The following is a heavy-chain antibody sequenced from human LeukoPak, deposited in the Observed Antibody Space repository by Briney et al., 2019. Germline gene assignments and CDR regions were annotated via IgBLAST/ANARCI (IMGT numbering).Heavy chain of an antibody. CDR1: GFIVSSNY. Sequence: PGGSLRLSCAASGFIVSSNYLSWVRQAPGKGLEWVAVISYDGSNEYYADSVKGRFTISRDNSKNTLYLQMSSLRAEDTAVYYCAKEFNRGLPDYWGQGTLVTVPS. CDR2: ISYDGSNE. D-gene: IGHD2-21*01. CDR3: AKEFNRGLPDY. V-gene: IGHV3-30*18. J-gene: IGHJ4*02.